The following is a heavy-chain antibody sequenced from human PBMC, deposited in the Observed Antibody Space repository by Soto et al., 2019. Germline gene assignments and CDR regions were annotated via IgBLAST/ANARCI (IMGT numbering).Heavy chain of an antibody. V-gene: IGHV3-21*01. CDR3: ARSAGYCTDTSCEKGWFDS. D-gene: IGHD2-8*02. J-gene: IGHJ5*01. CDR1: GFMFSSYN. CDR2: ISSSSAYK. Sequence: PGGSLRLSCEGSGFMFSSYNMNWVRQAPGRGLEWVSFISSSSAYKYYEEAVKGRFTISRDNDKNSVYLQMNSLRAEDAGLYYCARSAGYCTDTSCEKGWFDSWGQGTWVTVSS.